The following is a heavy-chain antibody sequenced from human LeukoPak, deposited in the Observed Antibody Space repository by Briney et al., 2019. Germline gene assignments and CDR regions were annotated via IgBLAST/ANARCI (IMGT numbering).Heavy chain of an antibody. CDR2: IWYDGSNK. J-gene: IGHJ6*04. V-gene: IGHV3-33*01. D-gene: IGHD2-2*01. CDR1: GFTFSSYG. Sequence: QPGRSLRLSCAASGFTFSSYGMHWVRQAPGKGLEWVAVIWYDGSNKYYADSVKGRFTISRDNSKYTLYLQMNSLRAEDTAVYYCARSSPAAAMPPYYYYGMDVWGKGTTVTVSS. CDR3: ARSSPAAAMPPYYYYGMDV.